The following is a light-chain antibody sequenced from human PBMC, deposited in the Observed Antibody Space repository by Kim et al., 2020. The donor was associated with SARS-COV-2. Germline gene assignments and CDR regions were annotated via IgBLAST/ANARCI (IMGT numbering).Light chain of an antibody. J-gene: IGKJ1*01. V-gene: IGKV3-11*01. CDR3: QQRSNWWT. CDR1: QSVSNY. CDR2: DAS. Sequence: EIVLTQSPGTLSLSPGDRATLSCRASQSVSNYLGWYQQKPGQAPRLLIYDASNRATGIPARFSGSGSGTDFTLTISSLEPEDFAVYYCQQRSNWWTFGQGTKVDIK.